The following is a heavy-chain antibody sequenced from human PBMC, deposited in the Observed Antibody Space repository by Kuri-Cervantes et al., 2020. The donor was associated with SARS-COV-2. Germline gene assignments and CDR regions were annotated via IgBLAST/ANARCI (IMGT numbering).Heavy chain of an antibody. D-gene: IGHD2-21*02. V-gene: IGHV1-8*01. Sequence: ASVNVSCKASGYTFTSYDINWVRQATGQGLEWMGWMNPNSGNTGYAQKFQGRVTMTRNTSISTAYMELSSLRSEDTAVYYYARAGCGGDCYVRGLGGSDYWGQGTLVTVSS. J-gene: IGHJ4*02. CDR2: MNPNSGNT. CDR3: ARAGCGGDCYVRGLGGSDY. CDR1: GYTFTSYD.